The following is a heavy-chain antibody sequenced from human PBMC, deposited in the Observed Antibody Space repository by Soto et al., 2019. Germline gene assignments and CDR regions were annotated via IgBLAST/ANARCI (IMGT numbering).Heavy chain of an antibody. CDR2: ISNSGST. CDR3: ARGGYSRYNWFDP. J-gene: IGHJ5*02. V-gene: IGHV4-34*01. Sequence: PSGTLSLTCGVYGGTFSGYFWTWIRQPPGKGLEWIGEISNSGSTNYNASLKSRGTIAVDTSKNQLSLKLSSVTAADTAVYHCARGGYSRYNWFDPWGQGTLVTVSS. CDR1: GGTFSGYF. D-gene: IGHD6-13*01.